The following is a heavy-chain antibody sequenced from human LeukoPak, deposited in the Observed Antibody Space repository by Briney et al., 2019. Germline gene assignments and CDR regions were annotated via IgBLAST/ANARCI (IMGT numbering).Heavy chain of an antibody. Sequence: SETLSLTCTVSGGSISSYYWSWIRQPPGKGLEYIGYIYYSGSTNYNPSLKSRVTISVDTSKNQFSLKLTSVTAADTAVYYCATAGPISGRHNYFDSWGQGTLVTVSS. V-gene: IGHV4-59*01. D-gene: IGHD3-10*01. CDR1: GGSISSYY. CDR2: IYYSGST. J-gene: IGHJ4*02. CDR3: ATAGPISGRHNYFDS.